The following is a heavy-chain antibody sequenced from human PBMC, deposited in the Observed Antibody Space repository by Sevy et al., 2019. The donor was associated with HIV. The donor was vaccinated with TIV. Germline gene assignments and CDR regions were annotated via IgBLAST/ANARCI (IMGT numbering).Heavy chain of an antibody. Sequence: ASVKVSCKASGGDFNSNVITWVRQAPGQGLEWMGGIIPMSGTAKYAQKFQDRVTITADESTTTTYMELSSLRSEDMAVYFCATVADTLRFCYSTSCYFNWFDPWGQGTLVTVSS. J-gene: IGHJ5*02. V-gene: IGHV1-69*13. CDR3: ATVADTLRFCYSTSCYFNWFDP. CDR1: GGDFNSNV. CDR2: IIPMSGTA. D-gene: IGHD3-3*01.